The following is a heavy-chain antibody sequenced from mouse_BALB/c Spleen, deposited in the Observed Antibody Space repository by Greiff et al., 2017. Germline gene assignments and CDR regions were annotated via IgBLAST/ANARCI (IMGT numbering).Heavy chain of an antibody. CDR3: ARGGITGAMDY. D-gene: IGHD2-4*01. CDR2: INPSTGYT. V-gene: IGHV1-7*01. J-gene: IGHJ4*01. Sequence: QVQLQQSGAELAKPGASVKMSCKASGYTFTSYWMHWVKQRPGQGLAWIGYINPSTGYTEYNQKFKDKATLTADKSSSTAYMQLSSLTSEDSAVYYCARGGITGAMDYWGQGTSVTVSS. CDR1: GYTFTSYW.